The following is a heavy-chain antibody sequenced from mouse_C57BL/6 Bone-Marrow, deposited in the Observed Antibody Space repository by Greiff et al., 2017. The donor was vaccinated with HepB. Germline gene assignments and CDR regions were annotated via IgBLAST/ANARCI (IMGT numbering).Heavy chain of an antibody. Sequence: VQLQQPGAELVMPGASVKLSCKASGYTFTSYWMYWVKQRPGQGLEWIGEIDPSDSYTNYNQKFKGKSTLTVDKSSSTAYMQLSSLTSEDSAVYYCARRDYGSSHPDYWGQGTTLTVSS. CDR2: IDPSDSYT. J-gene: IGHJ2*01. D-gene: IGHD1-1*01. CDR3: ARRDYGSSHPDY. CDR1: GYTFTSYW. V-gene: IGHV1-69*01.